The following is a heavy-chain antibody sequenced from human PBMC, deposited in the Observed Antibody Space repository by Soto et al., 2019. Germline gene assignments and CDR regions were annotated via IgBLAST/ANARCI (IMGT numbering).Heavy chain of an antibody. D-gene: IGHD4-17*01. CDR1: GFTFNAAW. CDR3: TTGSLTTYTGAEEH. Sequence: GSLRLSCAASGFTFNAAWMSWVRQAPGKGLEWVGRIKSKTDGGTTDFAAPVKGRFTISRDDSKNTVYLQMNSLKIEDTAVYYCTTGSLTTYTGAEEHWGKGTLVTVSA. CDR2: IKSKTDGGTT. J-gene: IGHJ4*02. V-gene: IGHV3-15*01.